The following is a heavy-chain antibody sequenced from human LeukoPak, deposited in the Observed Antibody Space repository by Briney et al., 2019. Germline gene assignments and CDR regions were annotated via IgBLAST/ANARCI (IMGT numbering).Heavy chain of an antibody. Sequence: GGSLRLSCAASGFTVSSNYMSWVRQAPGKGLEWVSVIYSGGSTYYADSVKGRFTISRDNSKNTLYLQMNSLRAEDTALYYCARMLGGGYTGLFDCWGQGTLVTVSS. D-gene: IGHD3-10*02. CDR1: GFTVSSNY. CDR2: IYSGGST. V-gene: IGHV3-53*01. CDR3: ARMLGGGYTGLFDC. J-gene: IGHJ4*02.